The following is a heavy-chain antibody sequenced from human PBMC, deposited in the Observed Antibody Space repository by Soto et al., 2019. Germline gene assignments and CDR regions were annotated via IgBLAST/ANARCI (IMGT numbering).Heavy chain of an antibody. D-gene: IGHD3-16*01. CDR3: ARGGTLKAFDP. CDR2: ITPLYGTK. V-gene: IGHV1-69*12. J-gene: IGHJ5*02. Sequence: QVQLVQSGPEVKEPGSSVKVSCKTSGGTFSSYSLNWVRQAPGQGREWMGVITPLYGTKNYAQRFRGRVTFAADESTSTMFMALTRATSNATAVYFCARGGTLKAFDPWCQGTLVTVSS. CDR1: GGTFSSYS.